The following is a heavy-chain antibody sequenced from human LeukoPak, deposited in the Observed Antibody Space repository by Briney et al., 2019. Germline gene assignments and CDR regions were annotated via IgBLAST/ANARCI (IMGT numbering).Heavy chain of an antibody. CDR3: ARDAVDTANAV. CDR1: GFTFTTYW. V-gene: IGHV3-74*01. J-gene: IGHJ6*02. D-gene: IGHD5-18*01. CDR2: INSDGSIT. Sequence: GGSLRLSCAASGFTFTTYWMHWVRQAPGKGLVWVSHINSDGSITSYADSVKGRFTISRDNAKNTLYLQMNSLRAEDTAVYYCARDAVDTANAVWGQGTTVTVSS.